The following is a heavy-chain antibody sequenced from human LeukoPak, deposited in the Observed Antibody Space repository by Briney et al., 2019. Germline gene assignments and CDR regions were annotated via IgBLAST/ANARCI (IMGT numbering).Heavy chain of an antibody. V-gene: IGHV1-18*01. D-gene: IGHD6-13*01. CDR2: ISAYNGNT. CDR3: ARVLREAKVQQGIAAAGNNWFDP. J-gene: IGHJ5*02. CDR1: GYTFTSYG. Sequence: ASVKVSCKASGYTFTSYGISWVRQAPGQGLEWMGWISAYNGNTNYAQKLQGRVTITTETSTSTAYMELRSLRSDDTAVYYCARVLREAKVQQGIAAAGNNWFDPWGQGTLVTVSS.